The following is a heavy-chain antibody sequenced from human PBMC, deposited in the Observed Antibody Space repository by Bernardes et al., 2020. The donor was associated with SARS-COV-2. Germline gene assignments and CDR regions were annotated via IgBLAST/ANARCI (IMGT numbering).Heavy chain of an antibody. Sequence: ASVKVSCKASGYTFTGCYMHWVRQAPGQGLEWMGWINPNSGGTKYAQKFQGRVTMTRDTSLSTAYMELSSLRAEDTAVYYCARGSGNYYFDYWGQGTLVTVSS. D-gene: IGHD1-26*01. CDR1: GYTFTGCY. CDR2: INPNSGGT. V-gene: IGHV1-2*02. CDR3: ARGSGNYYFDY. J-gene: IGHJ4*02.